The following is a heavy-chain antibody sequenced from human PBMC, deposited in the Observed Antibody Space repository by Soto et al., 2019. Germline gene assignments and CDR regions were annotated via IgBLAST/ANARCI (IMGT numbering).Heavy chain of an antibody. CDR3: ASTIVVVPAEQILYGMEV. J-gene: IGHJ6*02. V-gene: IGHV3-23*01. CDR2: ISGSGGST. CDR1: GFTFSSYA. D-gene: IGHD2-2*01. Sequence: RLSCAASGFTFSSYAMSWVRQAPGKGLEWVSAISGSGGSTYYADSVKGRFTISRDNSKNTLYLQMNSLRAEDTAVYYCASTIVVVPAEQILYGMEVWGQGTTVTVSS.